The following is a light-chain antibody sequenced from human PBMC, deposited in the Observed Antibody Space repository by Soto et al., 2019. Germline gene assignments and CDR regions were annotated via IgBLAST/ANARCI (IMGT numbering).Light chain of an antibody. CDR2: KAS. J-gene: IGKJ2*01. V-gene: IGKV1-5*03. CDR3: QHYHNYSPEYT. Sequence: DIQMTQSPSTLSASVGDRVTITCRASQSIGNWLAWYQQKPGKAPKLLIYKASSLDTGVPSRFSGSGSGTDFMLTISSLQPDDFATYYCQHYHNYSPEYTFGQGTKLEI. CDR1: QSIGNW.